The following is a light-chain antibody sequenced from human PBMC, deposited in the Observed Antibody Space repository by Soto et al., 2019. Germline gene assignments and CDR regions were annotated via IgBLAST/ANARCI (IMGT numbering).Light chain of an antibody. Sequence: EVVLTQSPATLSLSPGERATLSCRASQSVSSSYLAWYQQKPGQAPRLLIYGASSRATGIPARFSGSGSGTDFTLTISSLEPEDFAVYYCQQRSNWPRLTFGGGTKV. CDR2: GAS. J-gene: IGKJ4*01. CDR1: QSVSSSY. CDR3: QQRSNWPRLT. V-gene: IGKV3D-20*02.